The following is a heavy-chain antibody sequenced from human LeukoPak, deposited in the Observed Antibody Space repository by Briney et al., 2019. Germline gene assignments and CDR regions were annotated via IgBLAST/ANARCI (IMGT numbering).Heavy chain of an antibody. CDR1: GGSISSSNW. Sequence: SGTLSLTCAVSGGSISSSNWWTWVRQPPGKGLEWIGEVHLDGRTNYNPSLKSRLTMSVDLSENHVSLTLTSVTAADTAVYYCAREGGFYRPLDYSGQGTLVTVSS. CDR3: AREGGFYRPLDY. CDR2: VHLDGRT. V-gene: IGHV4-4*02. J-gene: IGHJ4*02. D-gene: IGHD3-3*01.